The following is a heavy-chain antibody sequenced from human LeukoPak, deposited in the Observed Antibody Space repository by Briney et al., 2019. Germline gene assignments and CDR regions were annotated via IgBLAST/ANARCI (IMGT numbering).Heavy chain of an antibody. J-gene: IGHJ4*02. Sequence: GGSLRLSCAASGFTFSDYYMSRIRQAPGKGLEWVSYISSSGSTIYYADSVKGRFTISRDNAKNSLYLQMNSLRAKDTAVYYCARDPPWDSYGSGYYFDYWGQGTLVTVSS. CDR1: GFTFSDYY. CDR2: ISSSGSTI. D-gene: IGHD5-18*01. CDR3: ARDPPWDSYGSGYYFDY. V-gene: IGHV3-11*04.